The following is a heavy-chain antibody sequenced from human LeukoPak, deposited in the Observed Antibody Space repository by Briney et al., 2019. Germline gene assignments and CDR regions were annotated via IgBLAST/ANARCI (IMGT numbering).Heavy chain of an antibody. J-gene: IGHJ4*02. CDR1: GLTFTTSG. CDR2: IGPTGSDR. Sequence: SGGSLRLSCTASGLTFTTSGFNWVRQAPGKGLEWVASIGPTGSDRYHADSIKGRFTISRDNANNFLYLQMNSLRAEDTAVYYCATETNGRHYDYWGQGTLLTVSS. D-gene: IGHD1-14*01. CDR3: ATETNGRHYDY. V-gene: IGHV3-21*06.